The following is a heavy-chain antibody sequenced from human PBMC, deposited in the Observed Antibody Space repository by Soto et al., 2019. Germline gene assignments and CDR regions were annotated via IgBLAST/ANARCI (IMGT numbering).Heavy chain of an antibody. D-gene: IGHD3-10*01. Sequence: SETLSLTCSVSGYSISSGYYWGWVRQAPGKGLEWLGSVYHNGIMFHNPSFQSRVTISVDKSKNQFSLNLRSVTAADTAVYYCAALWFGELEFNYWGHGILVTVSA. V-gene: IGHV4-38-2*02. CDR3: AALWFGELEFNY. J-gene: IGHJ4*01. CDR1: GYSISSGYY. CDR2: VYHNGIM.